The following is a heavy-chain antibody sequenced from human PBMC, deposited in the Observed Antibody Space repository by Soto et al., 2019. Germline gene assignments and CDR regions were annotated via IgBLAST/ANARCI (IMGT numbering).Heavy chain of an antibody. J-gene: IGHJ4*02. V-gene: IGHV1-18*01. Sequence: QVQLVQSGAEVKKPGASVKVSCKASGYTFTSYGISWVRQAPGQGLEWMGWIRPYNGNTNYAQKLQGRVTMTTDTSTSTGYMELRSLGSDDTGVYYCARDLPPQDYWGQGTLVTVSS. CDR3: ARDLPPQDY. CDR2: IRPYNGNT. CDR1: GYTFTSYG.